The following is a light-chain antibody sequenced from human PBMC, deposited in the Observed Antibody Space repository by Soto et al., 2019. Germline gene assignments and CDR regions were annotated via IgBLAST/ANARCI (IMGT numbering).Light chain of an antibody. Sequence: QSVLTQPPSVSGAPGQRVTISCTGSSSNLGAGYDVHWYQQLPGAGPKLLIYGNTKRPSGVPDRFSGSKSGSSASLAITGLQAEDQADYYCQSYDSSLSGSYVFGSGTKVTVL. J-gene: IGLJ1*01. CDR1: SSNLGAGYD. CDR2: GNT. CDR3: QSYDSSLSGSYV. V-gene: IGLV1-40*01.